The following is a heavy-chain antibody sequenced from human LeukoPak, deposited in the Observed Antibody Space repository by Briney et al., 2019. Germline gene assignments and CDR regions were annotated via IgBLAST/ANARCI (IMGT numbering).Heavy chain of an antibody. CDR1: GFTFSSYA. D-gene: IGHD6-13*01. CDR3: ASDRRAAAGNNDY. V-gene: IGHV3-30*04. J-gene: IGHJ4*02. Sequence: GGSLRLSCAASGFTFSSYAMHWVRQAPGKGLEWVAVISYDGSNKYYADSVKGRFTISRDNSKNTLYLQMNSLRAEDTAVYYCASDRRAAAGNNDYWGQATLVTVYS. CDR2: ISYDGSNK.